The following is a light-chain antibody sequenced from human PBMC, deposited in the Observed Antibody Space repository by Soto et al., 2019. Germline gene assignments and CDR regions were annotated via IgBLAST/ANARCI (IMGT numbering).Light chain of an antibody. CDR2: GAS. CDR1: QTVRSNY. Sequence: EIVLTQSPGTLSLSPGERATLSCRASQTVRSNYLAWFQQKPGQAPRLLIYGASSRASGIPERISGSGSGTDFTLTVSKLEPEDFAVYFCHQYARSPHTFGQGTKLEIK. CDR3: HQYARSPHT. V-gene: IGKV3-20*01. J-gene: IGKJ2*01.